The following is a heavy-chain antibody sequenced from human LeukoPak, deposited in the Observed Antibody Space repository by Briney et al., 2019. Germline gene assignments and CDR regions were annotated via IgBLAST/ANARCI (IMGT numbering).Heavy chain of an antibody. D-gene: IGHD6-19*01. CDR2: FDPEDGET. Sequence: ASVKVSCKVSGYTLTELSMYWVRQAPGKGLEWMGGFDPEDGETIYAQKFQGRVTMTEDTSTDTAYMQLSSLRSEDTAVYYCSTSLQWLVEDYWGQGALVTVSS. V-gene: IGHV1-24*01. J-gene: IGHJ4*02. CDR1: GYTLTELS. CDR3: STSLQWLVEDY.